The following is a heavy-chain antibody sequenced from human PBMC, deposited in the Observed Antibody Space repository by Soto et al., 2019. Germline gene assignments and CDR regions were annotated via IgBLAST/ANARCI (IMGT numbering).Heavy chain of an antibody. V-gene: IGHV4-59*08. CDR3: ARGSGWLDY. CDR1: GGSITFNF. D-gene: IGHD6-19*01. Sequence: QWQVQESGPGLVKPSETLSLTCTVSGGSITFNFWSWIRQPPGKGLEWIGYVFHTGNTDYNPSLKRRVTISVDTSKNRLSRKLDSVTAADTAVYYCARGSGWLDYWGQGTLVTVSS. CDR2: VFHTGNT. J-gene: IGHJ4*02.